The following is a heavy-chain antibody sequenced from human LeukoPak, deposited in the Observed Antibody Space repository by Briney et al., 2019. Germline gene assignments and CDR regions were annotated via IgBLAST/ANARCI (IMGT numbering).Heavy chain of an antibody. CDR3: TTGLSSGWNPWYYGMDV. J-gene: IGHJ6*02. Sequence: GGSLRLSCAASGFTFNNAWMSWVRQAPGKGLEWVGRIKSKTDGGTTDYAAPVKGRFTISRDDSKNTLYLQMNSLKTEDTAVYYCTTGLSSGWNPWYYGMDVWGQGTTVTVPS. CDR1: GFTFNNAW. V-gene: IGHV3-15*01. CDR2: IKSKTDGGTT. D-gene: IGHD3-22*01.